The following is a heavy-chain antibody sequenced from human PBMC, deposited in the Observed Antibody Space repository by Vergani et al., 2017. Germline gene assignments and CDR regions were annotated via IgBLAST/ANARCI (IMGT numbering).Heavy chain of an antibody. CDR3: AKDLSSGGRDY. J-gene: IGHJ4*02. V-gene: IGHV3-30*18. CDR1: GFTFSSYG. Sequence: QVQLVESGGGVVQPGRSLRLSCAASGFTFSSYGMHWVRKAPGKGLELVAVISYDGSNKYYADSVKGRFTISRDNSKNTLYLQMSSLRAEDTAVYYCAKDLSSGGRDYWGQGTLVTVSS. CDR2: ISYDGSNK. D-gene: IGHD6-19*01.